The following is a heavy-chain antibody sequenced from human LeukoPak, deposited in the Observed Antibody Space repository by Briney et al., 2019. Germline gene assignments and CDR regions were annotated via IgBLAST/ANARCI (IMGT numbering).Heavy chain of an antibody. J-gene: IGHJ4*02. CDR3: ARGGVTTIAQYDY. V-gene: IGHV4-59*01. CDR2: IFDSGTTNYNPST. CDR1: GGSLISYF. Sequence: PSETLSLTCTVPGGSLISYFWSWIRQPPGKGPEWIGYIFDSGTTNYNPSTNYNPSLKSRVTVSLDTSKNHFSLKLSSVTAADTAVYFCARGGVTTIAQYDYWGQGILVTVSS. D-gene: IGHD5-12*01.